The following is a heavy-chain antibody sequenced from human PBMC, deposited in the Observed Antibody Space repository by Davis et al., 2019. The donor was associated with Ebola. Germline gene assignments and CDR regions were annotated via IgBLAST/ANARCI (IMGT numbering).Heavy chain of an antibody. CDR2: IIPILGIA. CDR3: ARDREQLVERNNYYYGMDV. Sequence: SVKVSCKASGGTFSSYTISWVRQAPGQGLEWMGRIIPILGIANYAQKFQGRVTITADESTSTAYMELSSLRSEDTAVYYCARDREQLVERNNYYYGMDVWGQGTTVTVSS. CDR1: GGTFSSYT. J-gene: IGHJ6*02. V-gene: IGHV1-69*04. D-gene: IGHD6-6*01.